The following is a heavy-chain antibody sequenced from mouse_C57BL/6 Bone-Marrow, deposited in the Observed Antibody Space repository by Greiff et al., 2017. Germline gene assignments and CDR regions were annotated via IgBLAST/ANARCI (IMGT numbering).Heavy chain of an antibody. V-gene: IGHV14-4*01. CDR1: GFNIKDDY. J-gene: IGHJ2*01. CDR2: IDPEIGDT. D-gene: IGHD2-3*01. Sequence: DVQLQESGAELVRPGASVKLSCTASGFNIKDDYIHWVKQRPEQGLEWIGWIDPEIGDTEYASTFQGKATITSDTSSNTAYLQLSSLTSEDTAVYYCSSFDGNYFDFWGQGTPLTVAS. CDR3: SSFDGNYFDF.